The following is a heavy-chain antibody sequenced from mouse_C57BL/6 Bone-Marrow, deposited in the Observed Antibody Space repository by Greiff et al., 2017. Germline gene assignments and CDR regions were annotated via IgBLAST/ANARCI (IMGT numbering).Heavy chain of an antibody. Sequence: QVQLKQPGAELVKPGASVKVSCKASGYTFTSYWMHWVKQRPGQGLEWIGRIHPSDSDTNYNQKFKGKATLTVDKSSSTAYMQLSSLTSEDSAVYYCAIREVYYGLGYFDYWGQGTTLTVSS. CDR2: IHPSDSDT. D-gene: IGHD1-1*01. CDR3: AIREVYYGLGYFDY. J-gene: IGHJ2*01. V-gene: IGHV1-74*01. CDR1: GYTFTSYW.